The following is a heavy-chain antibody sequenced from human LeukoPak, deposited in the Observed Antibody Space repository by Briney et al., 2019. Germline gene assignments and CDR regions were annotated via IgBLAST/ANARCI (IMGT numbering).Heavy chain of an antibody. CDR3: ARDITGYSSGGLGY. D-gene: IGHD6-19*01. CDR2: ISSSSSYI. V-gene: IGHV3-21*01. J-gene: IGHJ4*02. Sequence: GGSLRLSCVASGFTFSSYSMNWVRQAPGKGLEWVSSISSSSSYIYYADSVKGRFTISRDNAKNSLYLQMNSLRAEDTAVYYCARDITGYSSGGLGYWGQGTLVTVSS. CDR1: GFTFSSYS.